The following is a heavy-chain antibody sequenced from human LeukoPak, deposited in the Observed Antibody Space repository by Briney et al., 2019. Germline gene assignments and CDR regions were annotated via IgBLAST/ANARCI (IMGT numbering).Heavy chain of an antibody. CDR3: ARASGDFCSSSTCFKSLYYYYMDV. CDR2: INPNSGGT. D-gene: IGHD2-2*01. CDR1: GYTFTGYY. J-gene: IGHJ6*03. V-gene: IGHV1-2*02. Sequence: ASVKVSCKASGYTFTGYYMHWVRQAPGQGLEWMGWINPNSGGTNYAQNFQGRATMTRDTSISIAYMELSRLRSDDTAVYYCARASGDFCSSSTCFKSLYYYYMDVWGKGTTVTVSS.